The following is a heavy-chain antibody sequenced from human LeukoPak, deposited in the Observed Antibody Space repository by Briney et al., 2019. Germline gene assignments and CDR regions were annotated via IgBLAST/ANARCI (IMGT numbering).Heavy chain of an antibody. Sequence: SETLSLTCTVSGGSISSSSYYWGWIRQPPGKGLEWLGSIYHSGSTYYNPSLESRVTISVDTSKNRFSLKLSSVTAADTAVYYCARDWVRSGWYFSDWGQGTLVTVSS. CDR3: ARDWVRSGWYFSD. J-gene: IGHJ4*02. CDR1: GGSISSSSYY. D-gene: IGHD6-13*01. CDR2: IYHSGST. V-gene: IGHV4-39*07.